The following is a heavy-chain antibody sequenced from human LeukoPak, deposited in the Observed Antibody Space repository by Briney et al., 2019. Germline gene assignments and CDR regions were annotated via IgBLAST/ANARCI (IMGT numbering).Heavy chain of an antibody. CDR1: GFTFSSYG. D-gene: IGHD3-10*01. CDR2: ISYDGSNT. J-gene: IGHJ4*02. V-gene: IGHV3-30*18. CDR3: AKPYYYGSRSYMDY. Sequence: GRSLRLSCAASGFTFSSYGMHWVRQAPCQELEWGAVISYDGSNTYYADSVKGRFTISRDNSKNTLYLQMNSVRAEDTAVYYCAKPYYYGSRSYMDYWGQGTLVTVSS.